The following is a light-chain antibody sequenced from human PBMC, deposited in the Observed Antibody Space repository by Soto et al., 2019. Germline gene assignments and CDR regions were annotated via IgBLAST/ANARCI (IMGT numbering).Light chain of an antibody. CDR1: QSVSSAY. CDR2: GAS. J-gene: IGKJ4*01. CDR3: QVYGSSSLL. V-gene: IGKV3-20*01. Sequence: EIVLTQSPGMLSLSPGERATLSCRASQSVSSAYLGWYQQKPGQAPRLLIYGASSRASGAPDRFSGSGSGTDFTLTISRLEPEDFAVYFCQVYGSSSLLFGGGTKVEIK.